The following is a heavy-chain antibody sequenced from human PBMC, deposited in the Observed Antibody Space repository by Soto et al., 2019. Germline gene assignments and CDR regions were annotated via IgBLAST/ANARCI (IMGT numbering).Heavy chain of an antibody. CDR3: ARDLGTADKYYDFWSGYDESYYYYGMDV. CDR2: IYHSGST. CDR1: GYSISSGYY. D-gene: IGHD3-3*01. V-gene: IGHV4-38-2*02. J-gene: IGHJ6*02. Sequence: XGTLSLTCAVSGYSISSGYYWGCIRQPPGKGLEWIGSIYHSGSTYYNPSLKSRVTISVDTSKNQFSLKLSSVTAADTAVYYCARDLGTADKYYDFWSGYDESYYYYGMDVWGQGTTVTVSS.